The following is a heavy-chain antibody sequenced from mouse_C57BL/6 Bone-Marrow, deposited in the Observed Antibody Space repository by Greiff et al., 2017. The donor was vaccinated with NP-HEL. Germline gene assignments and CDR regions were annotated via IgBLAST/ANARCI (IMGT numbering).Heavy chain of an antibody. Sequence: QVQLKESGAELARPGASVKLSCKASGYTFTSYGISWVKQRTGQGLEWIGEIYPRSGNTYYNEKFKGKATLTADKSSSTAYMELRSLTSEDSAVYFCARKGPNWYFDVWGTGTTVTVSS. CDR2: IYPRSGNT. V-gene: IGHV1-81*01. CDR3: ARKGPNWYFDV. D-gene: IGHD3-3*01. CDR1: GYTFTSYG. J-gene: IGHJ1*03.